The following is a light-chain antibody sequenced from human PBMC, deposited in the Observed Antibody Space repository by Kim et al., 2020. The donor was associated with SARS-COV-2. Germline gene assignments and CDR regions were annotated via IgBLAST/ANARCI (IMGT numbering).Light chain of an antibody. V-gene: IGLV4-69*01. J-gene: IGLJ2*01. Sequence: QLVQTQSPSASASLGASVKLTCTLSSGHSSYVIAWHQQKPEKGPRFLMKLNSDGSHSKGDGIPDRFSGSSSGAERYLTISSLQSEDEADYYCQTWSTGIRVFGGGTQLTVL. CDR3: QTWSTGIRV. CDR2: LNSDGSH. CDR1: SGHSSYV.